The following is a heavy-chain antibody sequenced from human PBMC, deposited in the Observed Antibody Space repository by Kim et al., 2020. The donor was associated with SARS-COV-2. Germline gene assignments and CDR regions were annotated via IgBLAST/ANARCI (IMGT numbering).Heavy chain of an antibody. CDR2: IYWDDDK. CDR1: GFSLSTSGVG. V-gene: IGHV2-5*02. J-gene: IGHJ4*02. Sequence: SGPTLVNPTQTLTLTCTFSGFSLSTSGVGVGWIRQPPGKALEWLALIYWDDDKRYSPSLKSRLTITKDTSKNQVVLTMTNMDPVDTATYYCAHRRIMTTDHHLRRDSRYYFDYWGQGTLVTVSS. D-gene: IGHD4-4*01. CDR3: AHRRIMTTDHHLRRDSRYYFDY.